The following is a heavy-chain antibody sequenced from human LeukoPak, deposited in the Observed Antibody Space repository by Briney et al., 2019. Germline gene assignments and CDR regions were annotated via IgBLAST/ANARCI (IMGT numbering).Heavy chain of an antibody. CDR3: AKEGGGYNYYYYYRDV. Sequence: PGGSLRLSCAASGLTFSSYGFHWVRQAPGKGLEWVAFIRYDGSNKCYADSVKGRFTISRDNSKNTLYLQMNSLRAEDTAVYYCAKEGGGYNYYYYYRDVWGKGTPVTISS. J-gene: IGHJ6*03. D-gene: IGHD5-24*01. CDR2: IRYDGSNK. CDR1: GLTFSSYG. V-gene: IGHV3-30*02.